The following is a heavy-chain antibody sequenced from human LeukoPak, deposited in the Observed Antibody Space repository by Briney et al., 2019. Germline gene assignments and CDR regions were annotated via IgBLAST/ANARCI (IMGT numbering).Heavy chain of an antibody. CDR1: GYTFTSYG. J-gene: IGHJ4*02. D-gene: IGHD5-18*01. Sequence: ASVKVFCKASGYTFTSYGISWVRQAPGQGLEWMGWISAYNGNTNYAQKLQGRVTMTTDTFTSTAYMELRSLRSDDTAVYYCARGTASGYSYGYGLYWGQGTLVTVSS. V-gene: IGHV1-18*04. CDR2: ISAYNGNT. CDR3: ARGTASGYSYGYGLY.